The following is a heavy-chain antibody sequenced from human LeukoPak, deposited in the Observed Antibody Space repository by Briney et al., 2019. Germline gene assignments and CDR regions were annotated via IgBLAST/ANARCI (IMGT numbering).Heavy chain of an antibody. CDR3: ARGRHTYYYGSGSYYGFDY. V-gene: IGHV4-61*02. CDR2: IYTSGST. J-gene: IGHJ4*02. Sequence: PSETLSLTCTVSGGSISSGSYYWSWIRQPAGKGLEWIGRIYTSGSTNYNPSLKSRVTISVDTSKNQFSLKLSSVTAAGTAVYYCARGRHTYYYGSGSYYGFDYWGQGTLVTVSS. CDR1: GGSISSGSYY. D-gene: IGHD3-10*01.